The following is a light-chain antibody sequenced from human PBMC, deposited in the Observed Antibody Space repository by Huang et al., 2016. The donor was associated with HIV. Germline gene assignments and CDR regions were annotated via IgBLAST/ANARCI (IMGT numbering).Light chain of an antibody. CDR3: QGSLSIPHT. J-gene: IGKJ2*01. CDR2: SAS. CDR1: ENIRRY. Sequence: DIQMTQSPSSLSASVGDRVTITCRASENIRRYLNWYQQKTGKPPKLLIHSASTLQSGVPSRFSGSGSGTDFTLTITSLQPEDFATYYCQGSLSIPHTFGQGTNLEIK. V-gene: IGKV1-39*01.